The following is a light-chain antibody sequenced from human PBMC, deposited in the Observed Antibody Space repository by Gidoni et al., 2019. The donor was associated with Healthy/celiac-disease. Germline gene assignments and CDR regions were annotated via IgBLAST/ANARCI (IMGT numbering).Light chain of an antibody. CDR3: AAWDDSLSGWV. Sequence: QSVLTHPPPASGTPGKRVTISCSGSSSNIGSNYVYWYQQLPGTAPKLLIYRNNQRPSGVPDRFSGSKSGTSASLAISGLRSEDEADYYCAAWDDSLSGWVFGGGTKLTVL. V-gene: IGLV1-47*01. CDR1: SSNIGSNY. CDR2: RNN. J-gene: IGLJ3*02.